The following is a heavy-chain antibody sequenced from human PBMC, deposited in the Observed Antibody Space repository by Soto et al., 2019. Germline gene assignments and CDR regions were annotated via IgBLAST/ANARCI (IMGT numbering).Heavy chain of an antibody. CDR3: ARVRREYDNSGPVDY. Sequence: SETLSLTCAVSGGSISSGDYSWNLIRQPPGKGLEWIGYIYYGGSTYYNPSLQSRVTMSVDRSRNQFSLKLNSVTAADTAVYYCARVRREYDNSGPVDYWGLGTLVTVSS. CDR2: IYYGGST. D-gene: IGHD3-22*01. CDR1: GGSISSGDYS. J-gene: IGHJ4*02. V-gene: IGHV4-30-2*01.